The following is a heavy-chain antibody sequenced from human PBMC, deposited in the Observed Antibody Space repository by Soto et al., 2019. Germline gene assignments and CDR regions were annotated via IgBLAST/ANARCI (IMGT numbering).Heavy chain of an antibody. Sequence: QVQLVQSGAEVKKPGASVKVSCKASGYTFTSYGISWVRQAPGQGLEWMGWISAYNGNTNYAQKLQGRVTMTTATSTSTDYMELRSLRSDDTAVYYCASSILVGYGLEGESDWGQGTLVTVSS. D-gene: IGHD5-18*01. CDR2: ISAYNGNT. CDR3: ASSILVGYGLEGESD. CDR1: GYTFTSYG. J-gene: IGHJ4*02. V-gene: IGHV1-18*01.